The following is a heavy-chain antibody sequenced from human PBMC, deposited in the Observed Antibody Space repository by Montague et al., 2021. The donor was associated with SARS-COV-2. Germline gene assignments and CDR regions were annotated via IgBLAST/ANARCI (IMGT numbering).Heavy chain of an antibody. V-gene: IGHV4-61*03. CDR1: GVSVSSNNYY. Sequence: SETLSLTCSVSGVSVSSNNYYWTWIRRPPGKGLEWIGCIYFNGXTXLXXXXEGRVTTSIDTSKNHFSLRLTSVTPADTAVYYCAREVVGVKTNWLDTWGQGTLVTVSS. CDR3: AREVVGVKTNWLDT. CDR2: IYFNGXT. D-gene: IGHD3-16*01. J-gene: IGHJ5*02.